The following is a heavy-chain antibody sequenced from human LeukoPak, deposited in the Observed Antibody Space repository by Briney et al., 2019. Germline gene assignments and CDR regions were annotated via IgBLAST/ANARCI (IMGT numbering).Heavy chain of an antibody. CDR2: IFSGGST. J-gene: IGHJ5*02. V-gene: IGHV3-66*01. D-gene: IGHD1-26*01. CDR1: GFAVSTNY. Sequence: GGSLRLSCAASGFAVSTNYLSWVRQAPGKGLKWVSIIFSGGSTYYADSVRGRFTISRDSSKNTVYLQINSLRAEDTGIYYCARTTVLGATRWFDPWGQGTLVTVSS. CDR3: ARTTVLGATRWFDP.